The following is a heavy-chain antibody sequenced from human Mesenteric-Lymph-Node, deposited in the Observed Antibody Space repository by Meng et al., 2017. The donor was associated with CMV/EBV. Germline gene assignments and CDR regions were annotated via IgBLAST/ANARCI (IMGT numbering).Heavy chain of an antibody. Sequence: GESLKISCAASGFTFDDYAMHWVRQAPGKGLEWVSFVRYDGTVTYYADSVKGRFTISRDISKNTVYLQMNSLRAEDTAVYFCAKDHDVVTAKDYFYAMDVWGQGTTVTVSS. CDR1: GFTFDDYA. V-gene: IGHV3-30*02. D-gene: IGHD2-21*02. CDR3: AKDHDVVTAKDYFYAMDV. J-gene: IGHJ6*02. CDR2: VRYDGTVT.